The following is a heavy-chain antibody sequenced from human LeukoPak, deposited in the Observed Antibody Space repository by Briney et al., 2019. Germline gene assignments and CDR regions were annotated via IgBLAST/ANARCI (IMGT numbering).Heavy chain of an antibody. CDR2: IYSGGST. V-gene: IGHV3-66*04. CDR3: ARHRNDCSGGSCYHPYYFDY. Sequence: PGGSLRLSCAASGFTVSSNYMSWVRQAPGKGLEWVSVIYSGGSTYYADSVKGRFTISRDSSKNTLYLQMNSLRAEDTAVYYCARHRNDCSGGSCYHPYYFDYWGQGTLVTVSS. D-gene: IGHD2-15*01. J-gene: IGHJ4*02. CDR1: GFTVSSNY.